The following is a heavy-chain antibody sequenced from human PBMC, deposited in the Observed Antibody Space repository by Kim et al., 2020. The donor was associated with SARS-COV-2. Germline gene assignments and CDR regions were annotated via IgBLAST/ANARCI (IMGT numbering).Heavy chain of an antibody. V-gene: IGHV4-31*02. CDR3: ARTGIAVAGPFDY. J-gene: IGHJ4*02. D-gene: IGHD6-19*01. Sequence: YNPSLKSRVTISVETSKNQFSLKLSSVTAADTAVYYCARTGIAVAGPFDYWGQGTLVTVSS.